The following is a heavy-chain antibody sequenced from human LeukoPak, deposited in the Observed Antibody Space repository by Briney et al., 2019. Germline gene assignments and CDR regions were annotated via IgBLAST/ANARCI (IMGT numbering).Heavy chain of an antibody. CDR3: ARELSWLKVREGDFDY. D-gene: IGHD3-10*01. CDR2: ISYDGSNK. V-gene: IGHV3-30*03. CDR1: GFTFSSYA. Sequence: GRSLRLSCAASGFTFSSYAMHWVRQAPGKGLEWVAVISYDGSNKYFADSVKGRFTISRDNSKNTLSLQMNSLRTEDTAVYYCARELSWLKVREGDFDYWGQGTLVTVSS. J-gene: IGHJ4*02.